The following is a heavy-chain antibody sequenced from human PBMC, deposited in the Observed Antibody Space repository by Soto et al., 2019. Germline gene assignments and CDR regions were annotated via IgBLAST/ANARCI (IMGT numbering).Heavy chain of an antibody. D-gene: IGHD3-22*01. CDR3: TRDPEYFYDSRGTRYYYYYMDV. CDR2: TYYRSKWYN. J-gene: IGHJ6*03. V-gene: IGHV6-1*01. Sequence: SQTLSLTCAISGDSVSSNSATWNWIRQSPSRGLEWLGRTYYRSKWYNDYGVSVKSRITIDPDTSKNQFSLQLNSVTPEDTAVYYCTRDPEYFYDSRGTRYYYYYMDVWGKGTTVTVSS. CDR1: GDSVSSNSAT.